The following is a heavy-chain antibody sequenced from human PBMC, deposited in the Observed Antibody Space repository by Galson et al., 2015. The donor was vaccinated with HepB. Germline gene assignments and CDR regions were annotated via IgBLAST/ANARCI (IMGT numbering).Heavy chain of an antibody. CDR1: SGSISSSSYY. CDR3: ARRVVGMARYFDL. CDR2: IYYSGST. V-gene: IGHV4-39*01. D-gene: IGHD5-24*01. Sequence: LTCTVSSGSISSSSYYWGWIRQPPGKGLEWIGSIYYSGSTYYNPSLKSRVTISVDTSKNQFSLKLSSVTAAETAVYYCARRVVGMARYFDLWGRGTLVTVSS. J-gene: IGHJ2*01.